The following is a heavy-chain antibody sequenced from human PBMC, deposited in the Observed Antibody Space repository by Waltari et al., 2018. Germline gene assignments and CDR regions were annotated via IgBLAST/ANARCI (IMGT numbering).Heavy chain of an antibody. J-gene: IGHJ4*02. D-gene: IGHD2-2*01. V-gene: IGHV3-7*01. CDR2: INYDGSQK. CDR1: GFTFSRYW. CDR3: AKSRGFEY. Sequence: EVQLVESGGDLVKPGGSLRLSCGASGFTFSRYWMSWVRQTPGKGLEWVANINYDGSQKYYVDSVKGRFTISRDNAKNSVYLQMNSLRVEDTAVYYCAKSRGFEYWGQGTLITVSS.